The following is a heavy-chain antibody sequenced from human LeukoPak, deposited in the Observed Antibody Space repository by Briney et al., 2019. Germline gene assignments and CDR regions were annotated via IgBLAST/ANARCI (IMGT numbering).Heavy chain of an antibody. CDR2: INHSGST. J-gene: IGHJ6*02. CDR1: GGSFSGYY. V-gene: IGHV4-34*01. Sequence: PSETLSLTCAVYGGSFSGYYWSWIRQPPGKGLEWIGEINHSGSTNYNPSLKSRVTISVDTSKNQFSLKLSSVTAADTAVYYCARVGYSGYPPVPYYYYGMDVWGQGTTVTVSS. D-gene: IGHD1-26*01. CDR3: ARVGYSGYPPVPYYYYGMDV.